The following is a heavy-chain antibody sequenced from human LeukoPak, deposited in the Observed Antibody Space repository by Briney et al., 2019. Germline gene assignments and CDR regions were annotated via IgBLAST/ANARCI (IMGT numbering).Heavy chain of an antibody. J-gene: IGHJ4*02. V-gene: IGHV3-23*01. CDR1: GFTFSSYA. D-gene: IGHD3-10*01. Sequence: PGGSLRLSCAASGFTFSSYAMSWVRQAPGKGLEWVSAISGSGGSTYYADSVKGRFTISRDNSKNTLYLQMNSLRAEDTAVYYCAKDPDYYGSGGGYFDYWGQGTLVTVSS. CDR3: AKDPDYYGSGGGYFDY. CDR2: ISGSGGST.